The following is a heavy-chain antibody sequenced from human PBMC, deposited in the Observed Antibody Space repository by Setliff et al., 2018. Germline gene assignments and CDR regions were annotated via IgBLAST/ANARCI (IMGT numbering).Heavy chain of an antibody. CDR2: IIPIPGIA. V-gene: IGHV1-69*10. CDR3: ARRASYSGSFDAFDI. D-gene: IGHD1-26*01. Sequence: SVKVSCKASGGTFSSYAISWVRQAPGQGLEWMGGIIPIPGIANYAQKFQGRVTMTRNTSISTAYMELSSLRSEDTAVYYCARRASYSGSFDAFDIWGQGTMVTVSS. J-gene: IGHJ3*02. CDR1: GGTFSSYA.